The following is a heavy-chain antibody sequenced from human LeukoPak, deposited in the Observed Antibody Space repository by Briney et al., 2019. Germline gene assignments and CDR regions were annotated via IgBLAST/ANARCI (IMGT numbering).Heavy chain of an antibody. CDR1: GGSFSGYY. CDR2: IHHSGST. J-gene: IGHJ6*02. V-gene: IGHV4-34*01. CDR3: ARDRPLYDFWSGYYGSIMYGMDV. Sequence: PSETLSLTCAVYGGSFSGYYWSWIRQPPGKGLEWIGEIHHSGSTNYNPSLKSRVTISVDTSKNQFSLKLSSVTAADTAVYYCARDRPLYDFWSGYYGSIMYGMDVWGQGTTVTVSS. D-gene: IGHD3-3*01.